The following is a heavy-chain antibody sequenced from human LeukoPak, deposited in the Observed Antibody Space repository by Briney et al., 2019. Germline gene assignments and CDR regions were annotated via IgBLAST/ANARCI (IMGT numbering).Heavy chain of an antibody. J-gene: IGHJ5*02. D-gene: IGHD4-23*01. CDR2: IYHSGST. Sequence: SETLSLTCAVSGGSISSNNWWSWVRQPPGKGLEWIGEIYHSGSTNYNPSLKSRVTISVDKSKNQFSLELTSVTAADTAVYYCARDFGGNSIDPWGQGTLVTVSS. V-gene: IGHV4-4*02. CDR1: GGSISSNNW. CDR3: ARDFGGNSIDP.